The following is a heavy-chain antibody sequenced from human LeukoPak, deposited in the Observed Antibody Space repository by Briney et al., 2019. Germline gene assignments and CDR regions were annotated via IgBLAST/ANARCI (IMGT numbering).Heavy chain of an antibody. V-gene: IGHV4-4*07. D-gene: IGHD2-2*01. Sequence: PSETLSLTCTVSGGSISSYYWSWIRQPAGKGLEWIGRIYTSGSTNYNPSLKSRVTMSVDTSKNQFSLKLSSMTAADTAVYYCARVNGFPAAMFGWFDPWGQGTLVTVSS. J-gene: IGHJ5*02. CDR2: IYTSGST. CDR3: ARVNGFPAAMFGWFDP. CDR1: GGSISSYY.